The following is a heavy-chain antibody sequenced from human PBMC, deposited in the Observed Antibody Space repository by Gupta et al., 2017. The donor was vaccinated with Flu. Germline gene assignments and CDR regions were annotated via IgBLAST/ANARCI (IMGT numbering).Heavy chain of an antibody. CDR3: AKDRSGNPAIDY. Sequence: VRQAPGKGLEEVSKIAVVCDRSWYADSVMGRFTISRDNSKNTLYQQMNSLRTDDTAVYYCAKDRSGNPAIDYWGQGTLVTVSS. CDR2: IAVVCDRS. V-gene: IGHV3-23*01. J-gene: IGHJ4*02. D-gene: IGHD6-13*01.